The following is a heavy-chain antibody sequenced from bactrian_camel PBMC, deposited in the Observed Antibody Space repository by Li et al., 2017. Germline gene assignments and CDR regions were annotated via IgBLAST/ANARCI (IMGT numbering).Heavy chain of an antibody. CDR1: GVTSRSYC. J-gene: IGHJ4*01. CDR3: AIGARCEMVLWDY. Sequence: HVQLVESGGGSVQTGGSLGLSCAASGVTSRSYCMGWFRQVPGKEREGVAARYTGGGGPYYAASVKGRFSIALDNAKSMLVLKMDSLKPEDTGIYYCAIGARCEMVLWDYWGHGTQVTVS. CDR2: RYTGGGGP. D-gene: IGHD1*01. V-gene: IGHV3S1*01.